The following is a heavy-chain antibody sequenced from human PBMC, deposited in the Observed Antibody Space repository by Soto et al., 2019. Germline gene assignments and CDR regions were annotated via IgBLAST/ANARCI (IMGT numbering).Heavy chain of an antibody. D-gene: IGHD2-15*01. CDR1: GFTFSSYG. V-gene: IGHV3-30*18. CDR2: ISYDGSNK. CDR3: AKRGVGYCSGGSCYLGAFDI. Sequence: PGGSLRLSCAASGFTFSSYGMHWVRQAPGKGLEWVAVISYDGSNKYYADSVKDRFTISRDNSKNTLYLQMNSLRAEDTAVYYCAKRGVGYCSGGSCYLGAFDIWGQGTMVTVSS. J-gene: IGHJ3*02.